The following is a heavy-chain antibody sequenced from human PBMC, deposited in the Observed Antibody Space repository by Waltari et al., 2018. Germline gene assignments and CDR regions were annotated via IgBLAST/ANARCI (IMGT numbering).Heavy chain of an antibody. CDR3: ASLSRLDPGDYYYYGMDV. Sequence: EVQLVQSGAEVKKPGESLKTSCKGSGYSFTSYWIGRVRPIPGQGLEWMGIIYPGDSDTRDSPSFQGQVTISADKSISTAYLQWSSLKASDTAMYYCASLSRLDPGDYYYYGMDVWGQGTTVTVSS. CDR2: IYPGDSDT. CDR1: GYSFTSYW. J-gene: IGHJ6*02. V-gene: IGHV5-51*01. D-gene: IGHD3-10*01.